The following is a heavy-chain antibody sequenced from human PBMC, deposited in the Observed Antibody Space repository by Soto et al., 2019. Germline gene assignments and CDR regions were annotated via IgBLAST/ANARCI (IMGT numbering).Heavy chain of an antibody. J-gene: IGHJ5*02. Sequence: SQTLSLTCVISGDSVSSNSAAWNWIRQSPSRGLEWLGRTYYRSKWYNDYAVSVKSRITINPDTSKNQFSLQLNSVTPEDTAVYYCARARTMVRGNWFDPWGQGALVTVSS. D-gene: IGHD3-10*01. CDR3: ARARTMVRGNWFDP. CDR2: TYYRSKWYN. V-gene: IGHV6-1*01. CDR1: GDSVSSNSAA.